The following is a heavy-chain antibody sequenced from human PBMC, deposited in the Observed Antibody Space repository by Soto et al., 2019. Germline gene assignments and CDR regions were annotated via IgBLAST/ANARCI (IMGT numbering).Heavy chain of an antibody. CDR3: ARHMGRLHDYGQYYFDY. D-gene: IGHD4-17*01. CDR2: IIPIFGTA. J-gene: IGHJ4*02. Sequence: QVQLVQSGAEVQKPGSSVKVSCKASGGTFSSYAISWVRQAPGQGLEWMGGIIPIFGTANYAQKFQGRVTITADESTSTAYMELSSLRSEDTAVYYCARHMGRLHDYGQYYFDYWGQGTLVTVSS. V-gene: IGHV1-69*01. CDR1: GGTFSSYA.